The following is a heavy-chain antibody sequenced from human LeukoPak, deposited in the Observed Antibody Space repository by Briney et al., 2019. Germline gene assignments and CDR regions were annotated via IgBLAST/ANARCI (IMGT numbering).Heavy chain of an antibody. J-gene: IGHJ4*02. Sequence: PSETLSLTCAVYGGSFSGYYWSWIRQPPGKGLEWIGEINHSGSTNYNPSLKSRVTISVDTSKNQFSLKLSSVTAADTAVYYCARGGLRERLPTRTLDYWGQGTLVTVSS. V-gene: IGHV4-34*01. CDR2: INHSGST. CDR1: GGSFSGYY. CDR3: ARGGLRERLPTRTLDY. D-gene: IGHD6-25*01.